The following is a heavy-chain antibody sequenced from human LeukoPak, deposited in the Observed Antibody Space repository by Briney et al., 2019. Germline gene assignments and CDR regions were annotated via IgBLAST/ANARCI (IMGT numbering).Heavy chain of an antibody. J-gene: IGHJ4*02. CDR3: ARGGSSSWDYFDY. V-gene: IGHV3-53*04. D-gene: IGHD6-13*01. Sequence: GGSLRLSCAASGFTVSSNYMSWVRQAPGKGLEWVSDLYSGGSTYYADSVKGRFTISRHNSKNTLYLQMNSLRAEDTAVYYCARGGSSSWDYFDYWGQGTLVTVSS. CDR1: GFTVSSNY. CDR2: LYSGGST.